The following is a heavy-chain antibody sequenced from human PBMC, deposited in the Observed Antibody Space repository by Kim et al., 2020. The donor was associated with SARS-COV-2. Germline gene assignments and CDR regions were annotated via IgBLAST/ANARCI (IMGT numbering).Heavy chain of an antibody. J-gene: IGHJ5*02. V-gene: IGHV1-18*01. D-gene: IGHD3-22*01. Sequence: QELQGRVTMTTDTSTSTAYMELRSLRSDDTAVYYCARGGYYDSTPIWFDPWGQGTLVTVSS. CDR3: ARGGYYDSTPIWFDP.